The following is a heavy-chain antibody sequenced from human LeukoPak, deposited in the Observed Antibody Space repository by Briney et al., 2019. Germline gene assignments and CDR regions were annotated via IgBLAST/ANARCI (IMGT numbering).Heavy chain of an antibody. CDR3: ARAPTVLVGYCSSSSCQADY. V-gene: IGHV3-21*01. D-gene: IGHD2-2*01. CDR2: ISSSSSYI. J-gene: IGHJ4*02. CDR1: GFTFSSYS. Sequence: GGSLRLSCAASGFTFSSYSMNWVRQAPGKGLEWVSSISSSSSYIYYADSVKGRFTISRDNAKNSLYLQMNSLRAEDTAVYYCARAPTVLVGYCSSSSCQADYWGQGTLVTVSS.